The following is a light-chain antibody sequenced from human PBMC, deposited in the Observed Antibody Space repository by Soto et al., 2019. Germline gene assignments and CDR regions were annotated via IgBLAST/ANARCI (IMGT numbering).Light chain of an antibody. V-gene: IGKV1-39*01. J-gene: IGKJ3*01. CDR1: QTISNY. CDR3: QQSYNVPFT. CDR2: GSS. Sequence: DIQMTQSPASLAASLGDRITISCRASQTISNYLNWYHQKPGEAPKILIYGSSTLQSGVPSTFSGSGSGTEFTLSISSLRPEDFGTYYCQQSYNVPFTFGPGTKVDVK.